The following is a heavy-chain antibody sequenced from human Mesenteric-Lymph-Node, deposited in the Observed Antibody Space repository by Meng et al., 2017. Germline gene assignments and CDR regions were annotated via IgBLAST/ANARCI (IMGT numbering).Heavy chain of an antibody. CDR3: ARDNDFWSGYYSLELDY. J-gene: IGHJ4*02. D-gene: IGHD3-3*01. CDR1: GFTFSSYA. Sequence: GGSLRLSCAASGFTFSSYAMHWVRQAPGKGLEWVAVISYDGSNKYYADSVKGRFTISRDNSKNTLYLQMNSLRAEDTAVYYCARDNDFWSGYYSLELDYWGQGTLVTVSS. CDR2: ISYDGSNK. V-gene: IGHV3-30*01.